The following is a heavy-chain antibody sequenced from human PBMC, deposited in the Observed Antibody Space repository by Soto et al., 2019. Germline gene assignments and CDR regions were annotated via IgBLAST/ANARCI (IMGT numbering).Heavy chain of an antibody. CDR2: IGRRSDI. J-gene: IGHJ6*02. CDR1: GFSFSTYS. V-gene: IGHV3-21*01. CDR3: AREETAWPLAYGLDV. D-gene: IGHD2-21*02. Sequence: GGSLRLSCEASGFSFSTYSMRWVRQAPGKGLEWVSSIGRRSDIYYADSVKGRFTISRDNAKNSVSLQMNSLRDEDTAVYYCAREETAWPLAYGLDVWGQGTTVTV.